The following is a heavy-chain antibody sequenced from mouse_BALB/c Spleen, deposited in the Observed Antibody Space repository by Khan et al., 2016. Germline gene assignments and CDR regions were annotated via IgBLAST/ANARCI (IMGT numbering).Heavy chain of an antibody. D-gene: IGHD1-1*01. J-gene: IGHJ2*01. V-gene: IGHV1-87*01. CDR2: IYPGDGDT. CDR1: GYTFTNYW. CDR3: ARSNIRGYFDY. Sequence: QVQLQQSGADLARPGASVKLSCKASGYTFTNYWMQWVKQRPGQGLEWIGAIYPGDGDTRYTQKFKGKATLTADKSSTTAYMQLSSLASEDSAVYYCARSNIRGYFDYWGQGTTLTVSS.